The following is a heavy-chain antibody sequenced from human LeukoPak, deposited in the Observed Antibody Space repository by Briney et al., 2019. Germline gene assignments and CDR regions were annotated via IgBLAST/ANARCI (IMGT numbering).Heavy chain of an antibody. CDR3: AASTVVPAAIDYYYYYMDV. CDR2: ISGSGGST. D-gene: IGHD2-2*02. J-gene: IGHJ6*03. V-gene: IGHV3-23*01. Sequence: PGGSLRLSCAASGFTFSSYAMSWVRQAPGKGLEWVSAISGSGGSTYYADSVKGRFTISRDNSKNTLYLQMNSLRAEDTAVYYCAASTVVPAAIDYYYYYMDVWGKGTTVTVSS. CDR1: GFTFSSYA.